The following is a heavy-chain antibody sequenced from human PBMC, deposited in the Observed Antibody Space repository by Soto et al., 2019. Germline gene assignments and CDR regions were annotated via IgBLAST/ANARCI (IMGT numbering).Heavy chain of an antibody. CDR3: ARDRLEPPYYDFWSGYYVIYGMDV. CDR2: IYTSGST. J-gene: IGHJ6*02. CDR1: GGSISSYY. Sequence: SETLSLTCTVSGGSISSYYWSWIRQPAGKGLEWIGRIYTSGSTNYNPSLKSRVTMSVDTSKNQFSLKLSSVTAADTAVYYCARDRLEPPYYDFWSGYYVIYGMDVWGQGTTVTVSS. D-gene: IGHD3-3*01. V-gene: IGHV4-4*07.